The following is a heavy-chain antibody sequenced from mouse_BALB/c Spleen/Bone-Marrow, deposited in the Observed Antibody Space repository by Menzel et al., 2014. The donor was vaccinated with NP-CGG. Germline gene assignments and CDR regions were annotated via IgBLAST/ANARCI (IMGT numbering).Heavy chain of an antibody. D-gene: IGHD2-4*01. J-gene: IGHJ3*01. Sequence: VNLVESGPGLVAPSQSLSITCTVSGFSLTSYGVHWVRQPPGKGLEWLGVIWAGGSTNYNSALMSRLSISKDNSKSQVFLKMNSLQTDDTAMYYCARGLSTMITTGFAYWGQGTLVTVSA. CDR1: GFSLTSYG. V-gene: IGHV2-9*02. CDR3: ARGLSTMITTGFAY. CDR2: IWAGGST.